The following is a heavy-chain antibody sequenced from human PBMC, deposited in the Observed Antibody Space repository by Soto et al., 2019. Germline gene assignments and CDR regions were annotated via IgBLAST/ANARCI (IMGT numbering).Heavy chain of an antibody. CDR1: GFTFSNAW. CDR3: TTGVPAGLRFLEWLLRT. J-gene: IGHJ5*02. CDR2: IKSKTDGGTT. Sequence: EVQLVESGGGLVKPGGSLRLSCAASGFTFSNAWMNWVRQAPGKGLEWVGRIKSKTDGGTTDYAAPVKGRFTISRDDSKNTLYLQMNSLKTEDTAVYYCTTGVPAGLRFLEWLLRTWGQGTLVTVSS. D-gene: IGHD3-3*01. V-gene: IGHV3-15*07.